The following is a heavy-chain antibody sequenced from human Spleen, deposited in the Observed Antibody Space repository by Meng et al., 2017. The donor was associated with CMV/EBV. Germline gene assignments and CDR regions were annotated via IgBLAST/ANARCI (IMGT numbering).Heavy chain of an antibody. D-gene: IGHD1-26*01. J-gene: IGHJ6*02. CDR3: ARAKVGSRIGGYYYGVDV. V-gene: IGHV3-74*01. CDR1: GFTFSSYW. CDR2: INSDGSST. Sequence: GESLKISCAASGFTFSSYWMHWVRQAPGKGLVWVSRINSDGSSTSYADSVKGRFTISRDNAKNSLYLQLNSLRAEDTAVYYCARAKVGSRIGGYYYGVDVWGQGTTVTVSS.